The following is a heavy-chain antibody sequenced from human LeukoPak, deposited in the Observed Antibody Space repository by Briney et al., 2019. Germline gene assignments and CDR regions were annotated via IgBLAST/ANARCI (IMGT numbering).Heavy chain of an antibody. CDR3: ARGAPYCYDSSGYYPGHAFDI. D-gene: IGHD3-22*01. CDR1: GFTFSSYA. V-gene: IGHV3-30*04. Sequence: GGSLRLSCAASGFTFSSYAMHWVRQAPGKGLEWVAVISYDGSNKYYADSVKGRFTISRDNSKNTLYLQMNSLRAEDTAVYYCARGAPYCYDSSGYYPGHAFDIWGQGTMVTVSS. J-gene: IGHJ3*02. CDR2: ISYDGSNK.